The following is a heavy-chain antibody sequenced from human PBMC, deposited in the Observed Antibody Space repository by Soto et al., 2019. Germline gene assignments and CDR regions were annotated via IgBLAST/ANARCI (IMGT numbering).Heavy chain of an antibody. V-gene: IGHV3-23*04. J-gene: IGHJ4*02. D-gene: IGHD2-21*02. CDR2: ITITGDTT. CDR3: AKGGGGDHGY. Sequence: EVQLVESEGGLVQPGGSLRLSCEASGFIFTTSDMSWVRQAPGKGLEWISSITITGDTTHYADSVKGRFTISRDSSRNTVYLQMNSLRGDDTAVYYCAKGGGGDHGYWGQGTLVAVSS. CDR1: GFIFTTSD.